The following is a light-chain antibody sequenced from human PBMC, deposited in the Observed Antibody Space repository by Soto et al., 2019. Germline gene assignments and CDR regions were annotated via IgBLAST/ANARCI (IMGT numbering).Light chain of an antibody. CDR1: QSVGNDY. Sequence: EIVLTQSPGTLSLSPGDRATLSCRASQSVGNDYLAWYQQKPGQAPRLLIDDASNRAAGIPDRFSGSGSGTDFPLTISRLEPEDFAVYYCQQCATSPLTFGQGTRVDIK. CDR3: QQCATSPLT. J-gene: IGKJ1*01. CDR2: DAS. V-gene: IGKV3-20*01.